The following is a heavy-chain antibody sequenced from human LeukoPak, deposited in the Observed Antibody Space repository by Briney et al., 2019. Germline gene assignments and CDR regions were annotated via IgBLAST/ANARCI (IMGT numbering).Heavy chain of an antibody. V-gene: IGHV4-4*07. CDR3: ARDAQWEPLYYMDV. CDR2: IYTSGST. Sequence: PSETLSLTCTVSGGSISSYYWSWIRQPAGKGLEWIGRIYTSGSTNYNPSLKSRVTMSVDTSKNQFSLKLSSVTAADTAVYYCARDAQWEPLYYMDVWGKGTTVIVSS. J-gene: IGHJ6*03. CDR1: GGSISSYY. D-gene: IGHD1-26*01.